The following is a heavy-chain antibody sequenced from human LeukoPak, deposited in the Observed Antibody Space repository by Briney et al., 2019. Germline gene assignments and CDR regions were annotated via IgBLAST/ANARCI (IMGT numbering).Heavy chain of an antibody. CDR3: ARRGSGCGHFDY. CDR2: ISSSSSTI. V-gene: IGHV3-48*01. CDR1: GFTFSSYS. J-gene: IGHJ4*02. Sequence: GGSLRLSCAASGFTFSSYSMNWVRQAPGRGLEWVSYISSSSSTIHYADSVKGRFTISRDNAKNSLYLQMNSLRVEDTAVYYCARRGSGCGHFDYWGQGTLVTVSS. D-gene: IGHD5-12*01.